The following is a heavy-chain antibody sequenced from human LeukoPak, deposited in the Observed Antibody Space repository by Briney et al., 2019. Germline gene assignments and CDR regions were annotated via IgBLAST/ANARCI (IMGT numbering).Heavy chain of an antibody. Sequence: PGGSLRLSCAASGFTFISYAMSWVRQAPGKGLEWVSAISGSGGSTYYADSVKGRFTISRDNSKNTLYLQMNSLRAEDTAVYYCAKDFSGCYRASSTSCYTDYYYYYMDVWGKGTTVTVSS. V-gene: IGHV3-23*01. D-gene: IGHD2-2*02. CDR3: AKDFSGCYRASSTSCYTDYYYYYMDV. CDR1: GFTFISYA. CDR2: ISGSGGST. J-gene: IGHJ6*03.